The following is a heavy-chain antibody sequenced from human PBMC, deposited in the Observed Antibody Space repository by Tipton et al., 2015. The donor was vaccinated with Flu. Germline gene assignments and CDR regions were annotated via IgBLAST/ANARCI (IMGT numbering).Heavy chain of an antibody. CDR2: IYQSGSA. CDR1: GGSISRGHYY. V-gene: IGHV4-61*02. CDR3: ARHTGDSVRGVIDY. J-gene: IGHJ4*02. D-gene: IGHD3-10*02. Sequence: TLSLTCTVSGGSISRGHYYWSWIRQPAGKGLEWIGPIYQSGSAYYNPSLKSRVTISVDMFMNQFSLKLTSVTAADTAVYYCARHTGDSVRGVIDYWGQGTLVTVSS.